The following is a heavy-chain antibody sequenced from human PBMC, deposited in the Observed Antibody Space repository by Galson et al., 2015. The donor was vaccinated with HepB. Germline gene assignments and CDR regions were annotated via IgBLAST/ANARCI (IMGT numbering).Heavy chain of an antibody. CDR2: ISYDGSNK. CDR1: GFTFSSYA. CDR3: ARECSGGSCFDY. D-gene: IGHD2-15*01. V-gene: IGHV3-30*04. J-gene: IGHJ4*02. Sequence: SLRLSCAASGFTFSSYAMHWVRQAPGKGLEWVAVISYDGSNKYYADSVKGRFTISRDNSKNTLYLQMNSLRAEDTAVYYCARECSGGSCFDYWGQGTLVTVSS.